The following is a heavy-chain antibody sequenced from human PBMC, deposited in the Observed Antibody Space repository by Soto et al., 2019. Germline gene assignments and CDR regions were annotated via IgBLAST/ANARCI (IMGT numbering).Heavy chain of an antibody. CDR1: GGSINSDAYY. V-gene: IGHV4-30-4*01. J-gene: IGHJ4*02. D-gene: IGHD6-6*01. Sequence: QMQLQESGPGLVKPSQTLSLTCTVSGGSINSDAYYWSWIRQLPGKGLEWIGHIYYSGRTYYAPSLESRLTISLDMSKNQFSLRLSSVNASDTAVYYCARDRSNSPDYFDYWGQGTLVTVSS. CDR3: ARDRSNSPDYFDY. CDR2: IYYSGRT.